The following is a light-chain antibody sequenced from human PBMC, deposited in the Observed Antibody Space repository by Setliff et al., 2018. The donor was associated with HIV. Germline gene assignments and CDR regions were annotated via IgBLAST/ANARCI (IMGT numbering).Light chain of an antibody. CDR3: SSYTSTSILYV. CDR1: SNDVGGYNY. Sequence: SVLAQPASVSGSPGQSITISCTGTSNDVGGYNYVCWYQQHPGKAPKLMIYEVTNRPSGVSYRFSGSKSGNTASLTISGLQAEDEADYYCSSYTSTSILYVFGSGTKVTVL. CDR2: EVT. V-gene: IGLV2-14*01. J-gene: IGLJ1*01.